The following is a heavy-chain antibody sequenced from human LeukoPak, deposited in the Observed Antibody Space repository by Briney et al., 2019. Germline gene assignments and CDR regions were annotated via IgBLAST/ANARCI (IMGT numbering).Heavy chain of an antibody. CDR3: TRDLDSSGFCDY. V-gene: IGHV3-49*04. D-gene: IGHD3-22*01. Sequence: GGSLRLSCTASGFTFGDYAMSGVREARGEGLEWVGFIRSKAYGGTTEYAASVKGRFTNSRDDSKSIAYLQMNSLKTEDTAVYYCTRDLDSSGFCDYWGQGTLVTVSS. CDR1: GFTFGDYA. CDR2: IRSKAYGGTT. J-gene: IGHJ4*02.